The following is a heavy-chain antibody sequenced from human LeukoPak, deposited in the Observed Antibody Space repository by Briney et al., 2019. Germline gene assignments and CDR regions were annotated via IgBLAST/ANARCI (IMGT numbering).Heavy chain of an antibody. CDR1: GVTVTSNC. D-gene: IGHD1-26*01. J-gene: IGHJ4*02. CDR2: IYSDGST. V-gene: IGHV3-53*01. CDR3: AKDTPFGGN. Sequence: GGSLRLSCVASGVTVTSNCMSWVRQAPGKGLEWVSVIYSDGSTYYSDSVKGRFTISRDNAKNSLYLQMNSLRAEDTAVYYCAKDTPFGGNWGQGTLVTVSS.